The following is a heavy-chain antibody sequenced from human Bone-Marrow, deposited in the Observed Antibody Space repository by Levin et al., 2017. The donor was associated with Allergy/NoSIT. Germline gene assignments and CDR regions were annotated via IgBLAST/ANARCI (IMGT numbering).Heavy chain of an antibody. CDR2: IIPVLGMT. CDR3: ARAEIAVNPNAPPTPEYLQH. V-gene: IGHV1-69*04. Sequence: VASVKVSCKSSGGTFSNYPVSWVRQAPGQGLEWMGRIIPVLGMTNYALKFQGRVTITADKTTSTAYMELTSLRSEDTAVYYCARAEIAVNPNAPPTPEYLQHWGQGSLVTVSS. CDR1: GGTFSNYP. J-gene: IGHJ1*01. D-gene: IGHD2-21*01.